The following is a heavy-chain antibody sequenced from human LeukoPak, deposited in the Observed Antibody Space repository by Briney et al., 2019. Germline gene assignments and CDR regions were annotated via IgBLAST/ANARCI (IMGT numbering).Heavy chain of an antibody. CDR3: ARRVSGYYDRGYDP. CDR2: INHSGST. D-gene: IGHD3-22*01. Sequence: SETLSLTCAVYGGSFSGYYWSWIRQPPGKGLEWIGEINHSGSTNYNPSLKSRVTISVDTSKNQFSLKLSSVTAADTAVYYCARRVSGYYDRGYDPWGQGTLVTVSS. V-gene: IGHV4-34*01. J-gene: IGHJ5*02. CDR1: GGSFSGYY.